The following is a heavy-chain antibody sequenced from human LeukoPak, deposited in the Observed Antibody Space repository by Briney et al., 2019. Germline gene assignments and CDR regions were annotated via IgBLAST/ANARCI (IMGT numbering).Heavy chain of an antibody. CDR1: GGSTSSYY. CDR3: ARAGGSGSYYKAIDY. D-gene: IGHD3-10*01. J-gene: IGHJ4*02. CDR2: IYYSGST. V-gene: IGHV4-59*01. Sequence: SETLSLTCTVSGGSTSSYYWSWIRQPPGKGLEWIGYIYYSGSTNYNPSLKSRVTISVDTSKNQFSLKLSSVTAADTAVYYCARAGGSGSYYKAIDYWGQGTLVTVSS.